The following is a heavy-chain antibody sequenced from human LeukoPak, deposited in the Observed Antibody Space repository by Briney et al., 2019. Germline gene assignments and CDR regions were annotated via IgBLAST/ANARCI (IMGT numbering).Heavy chain of an antibody. V-gene: IGHV3-21*06. CDR1: GLTFSTSG. CDR2: IGPTGSDR. J-gene: IGHJ4*02. CDR3: ATETNGRHYDY. D-gene: IGHD1-14*01. Sequence: GGSLRLSCTASGLTFSTSGFNWVRQAPGKGLVWVASIGPTGSDRYHADSIKGRFTISRDNANNFLYLQMNSLRAEDTAVYYCATETNGRHYDYWGQGTLLTVSS.